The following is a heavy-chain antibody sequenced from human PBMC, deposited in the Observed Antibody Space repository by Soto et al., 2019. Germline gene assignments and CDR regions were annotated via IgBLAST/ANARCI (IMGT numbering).Heavy chain of an antibody. V-gene: IGHV3-23*01. CDR1: GFTFSSYA. Sequence: GGSLRLSCAASGFTFSSYAMSWVRQAPGKGLEWVSAISGSGANTYYADSVKGRFTISRDNSKNTLYLQMNSLRAEDTAVYYCAKEPSRRGGCFAYWGQGTLVTVSS. J-gene: IGHJ4*02. D-gene: IGHD6-19*01. CDR2: ISGSGANT. CDR3: AKEPSRRGGCFAY.